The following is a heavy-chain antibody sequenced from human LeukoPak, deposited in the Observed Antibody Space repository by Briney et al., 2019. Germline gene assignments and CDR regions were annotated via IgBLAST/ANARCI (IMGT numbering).Heavy chain of an antibody. CDR1: GGTFSSYA. D-gene: IGHD1-14*01. Sequence: SVKVSCKASGGTFSSYAISWVRQAPGQGLEWMGGIIPIFGTANYAQKFQGRVTITTDESTSTAYMELSGLRSDDTAVYFCARGPRNDPWGQGTLVTVSS. CDR2: IIPIFGTA. V-gene: IGHV1-69*05. CDR3: ARGPRNDP. J-gene: IGHJ5*02.